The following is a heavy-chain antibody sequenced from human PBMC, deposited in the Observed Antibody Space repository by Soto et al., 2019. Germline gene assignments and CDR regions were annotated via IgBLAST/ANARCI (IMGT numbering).Heavy chain of an antibody. CDR1: GGTFSSHA. CDR3: ARGDALDYYYTMDV. Sequence: SVKVSCKASGGTFSSHAISWVRQAPGQGLEWMGGIMPMFGTANYALKFQGRVTMTADKSTNRAYMELTSLTSEDTAVYYCARGDALDYYYTMDVWGQGTTVTVSS. D-gene: IGHD2-8*01. J-gene: IGHJ6*02. V-gene: IGHV1-69*06. CDR2: IMPMFGTA.